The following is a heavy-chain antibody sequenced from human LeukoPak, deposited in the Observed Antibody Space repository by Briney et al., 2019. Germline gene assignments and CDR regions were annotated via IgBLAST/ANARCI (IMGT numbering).Heavy chain of an antibody. Sequence: PGGSLRLSCAASGFTFSSYAMSWVRQAPGKGLEWVSTLVGRDGSASYADSVKGRFTISRDNSKNTLFLQMSCLRAEDTAVYYCAKVLSPNYDIHFDHWGQGTLVTVSA. D-gene: IGHD3-9*01. CDR2: LVGRDGSA. CDR1: GFTFSSYA. CDR3: AKVLSPNYDIHFDH. V-gene: IGHV3-23*01. J-gene: IGHJ4*02.